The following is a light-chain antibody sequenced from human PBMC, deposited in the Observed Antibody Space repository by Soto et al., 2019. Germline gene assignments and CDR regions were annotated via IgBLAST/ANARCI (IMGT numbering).Light chain of an antibody. J-gene: IGLJ1*01. Sequence: QAVLTQPRSESWAPRLAVTISCCGSSSNIGNNYVSWYQQLPGTAPKLLIYDNNKRPSGIPDRFSGSKSGTSATLGITGLQTGDEADYYCGTWDSSLSGYVFGPGTKVTVL. CDR1: SSNIGNNY. V-gene: IGLV1-51*01. CDR2: DNN. CDR3: GTWDSSLSGYV.